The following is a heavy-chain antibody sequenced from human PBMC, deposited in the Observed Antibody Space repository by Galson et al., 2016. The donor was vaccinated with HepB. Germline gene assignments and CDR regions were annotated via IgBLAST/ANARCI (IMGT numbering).Heavy chain of an antibody. CDR2: VSGHAGST. Sequence: SLRLSCATSGFAFNTYAMNWVRQAPGKGLEWVAGVSGHAGSTYYADSVKGRFAISRDNSKNTLFLQMNVLRADDTAVYYCAKANIIMVTLGIYLDTWGPGTLVTVSS. CDR3: AKANIIMVTLGIYLDT. D-gene: IGHD2/OR15-2a*01. CDR1: GFAFNTYA. J-gene: IGHJ5*02. V-gene: IGHV3-23*01.